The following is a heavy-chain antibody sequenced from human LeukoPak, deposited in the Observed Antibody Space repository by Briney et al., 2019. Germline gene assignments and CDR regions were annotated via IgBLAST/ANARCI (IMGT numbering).Heavy chain of an antibody. CDR2: IIPILGIA. CDR1: GYTFTSYD. D-gene: IGHD3-3*01. J-gene: IGHJ4*02. CDR3: ARGYYDFWSGYIDYYFDY. V-gene: IGHV1-69*04. Sequence: SVKVSCKAPGYTFTSYDINWVRQATGQGLEWMGRIIPILGIANYAQKFQGRVTITADKSTSTAYMELSSLRSEDTAVYYCARGYYDFWSGYIDYYFDYWGQGTLVTVSS.